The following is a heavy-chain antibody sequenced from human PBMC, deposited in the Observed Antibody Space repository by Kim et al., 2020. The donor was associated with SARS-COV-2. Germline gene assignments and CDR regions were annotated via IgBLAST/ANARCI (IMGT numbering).Heavy chain of an antibody. CDR1: GFTFSSYE. CDR2: ISSSGSTI. J-gene: IGHJ6*02. V-gene: IGHV3-48*03. CDR3: ARDSPITAIFGGSRGMDV. D-gene: IGHD3-3*01. Sequence: GGSLRLSCAASGFTFSSYEMNWVRQAPGKGLEWVSYISSSGSTIYYADSVKGRFTISRDNAKNSLYLQMNSLRAEDTAVYYCARDSPITAIFGGSRGMDVWGQGTTVTVSS.